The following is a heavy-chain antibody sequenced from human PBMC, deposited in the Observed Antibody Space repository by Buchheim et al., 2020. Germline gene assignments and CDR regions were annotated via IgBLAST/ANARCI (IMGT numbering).Heavy chain of an antibody. CDR3: ARDLWVKRNSLYDLSYYGLDV. V-gene: IGHV3-30*04. J-gene: IGHJ6*02. CDR2: MSFDGSSK. CDR1: GFSFNNYA. Sequence: QVHLVESGGDVVQPGRSLRLSCAASGFSFNNYALHWVRQAPGKGLEWVAVMSFDGSSKFHADSVKGRFTISRDNSKNTVYLEMRTLREADTGCDYCARDLWVKRNSLYDLSYYGLDVWGPGTT. D-gene: IGHD3-3*01.